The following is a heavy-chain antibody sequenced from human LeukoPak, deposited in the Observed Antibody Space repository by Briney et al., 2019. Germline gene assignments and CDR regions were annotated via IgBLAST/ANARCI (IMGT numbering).Heavy chain of an antibody. Sequence: PGGSLRLSCAASGFTFSSYAMHWVRQAPGKGLEWVAVISYDGSNKYYADSVKGRFTISRDNSKNTLYLQMNSLRAEDTAVYYCAREGYCSSTSCYKDWFDPWGQGTLVTVSS. V-gene: IGHV3-30-3*01. CDR3: AREGYCSSTSCYKDWFDP. CDR2: ISYDGSNK. CDR1: GFTFSSYA. D-gene: IGHD2-2*02. J-gene: IGHJ5*02.